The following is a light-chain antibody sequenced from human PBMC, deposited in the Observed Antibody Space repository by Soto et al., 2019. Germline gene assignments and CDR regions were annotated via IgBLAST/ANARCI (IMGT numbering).Light chain of an antibody. V-gene: IGKV3-15*01. Sequence: EIVMTQSPATLSVSPGERATLSCRASQSVSSNLAWYQQKPGQAPRLLIYGASTRATGIPARFSGSGSGTDFTLTISSLEPEDFALYYCQQWKTFGPGTKVDIK. CDR1: QSVSSN. CDR3: QQWKT. J-gene: IGKJ3*01. CDR2: GAS.